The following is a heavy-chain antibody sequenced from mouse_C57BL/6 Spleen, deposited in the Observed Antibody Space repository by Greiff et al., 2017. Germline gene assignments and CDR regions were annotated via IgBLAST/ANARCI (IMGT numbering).Heavy chain of an antibody. V-gene: IGHV1-81*01. CDR3: ARLGGYSIYYAMDY. CDR1: GYTFTSYG. J-gene: IGHJ4*01. D-gene: IGHD2-3*01. Sequence: VQLQQSGAELARPGASVKLSCKASGYTFTSYGISWVKQRTGQGLEWIGEIYPRSGNNYYNEKFKGKATLTADKSSSTAYMELLTLTSEDSAVYFCARLGGYSIYYAMDYWGQGTSVTVSS. CDR2: IYPRSGNN.